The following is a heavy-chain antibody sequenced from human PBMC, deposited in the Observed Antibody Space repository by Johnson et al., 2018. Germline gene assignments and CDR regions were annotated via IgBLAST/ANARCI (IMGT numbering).Heavy chain of an antibody. CDR2: ISSNGGST. CDR3: ARGGYCSGGSCYSVGAFDI. D-gene: IGHD2-15*01. J-gene: IGHJ3*02. CDR1: GFTFSNYA. Sequence: VQLVESGEGLVQPGGSLRLSCAASGFTFSNYAMHWVRQAPGKGLEYVSAISSNGGSTYYADSVKGRFTISRDNSKNTLYLQMGSLRAEDMAVYYCARGGYCSGGSCYSVGAFDIWGQGTMVTVSS. V-gene: IGHV3-64*02.